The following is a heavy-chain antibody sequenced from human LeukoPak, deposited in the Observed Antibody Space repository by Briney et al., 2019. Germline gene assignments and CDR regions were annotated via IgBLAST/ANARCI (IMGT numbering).Heavy chain of an antibody. CDR1: GFRFSSYE. Sequence: GVSLRLSCAASGFRFSSYEMNWVRQAPGRGLEWVSYIGNTGRSIYYVDSVKVRFTVSRDNAKNSLYLQMNSLRAEDTAIYYCVRGDRYFFDYWGQGTLVTVSS. V-gene: IGHV3-48*03. CDR3: VRGDRYFFDY. CDR2: IGNTGRSI. D-gene: IGHD1-14*01. J-gene: IGHJ4*02.